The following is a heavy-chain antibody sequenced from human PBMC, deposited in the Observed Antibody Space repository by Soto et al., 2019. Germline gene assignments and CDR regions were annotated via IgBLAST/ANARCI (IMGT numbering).Heavy chain of an antibody. Sequence: KTSETLSLTCAVYGGSFSAYYWSWIRQPPGKGLESIGEINRSGSTNYNPSLKSRVTISVDTSKNQFSLKLTSVTAADTAVYYCARVRWDQPWVFDYWGQGTLVTVSS. CDR3: ARVRWDQPWVFDY. CDR2: INRSGST. CDR1: GGSFSAYY. J-gene: IGHJ4*02. V-gene: IGHV4-34*01. D-gene: IGHD1-26*01.